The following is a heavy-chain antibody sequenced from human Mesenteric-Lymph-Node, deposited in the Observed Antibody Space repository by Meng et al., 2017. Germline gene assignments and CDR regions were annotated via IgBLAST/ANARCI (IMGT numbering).Heavy chain of an antibody. V-gene: IGHV4-61*01. CDR2: IYYRGST. CDR1: GGSISSSSYF. Sequence: SETLSLTCTVSGGSISSSSYFWSWIRQPPGKGLEWIGFIYYRGSTHYNPSLQSRVTISIDTSKNQFSLKLSSVTAADTAIYYCAREDKSDSGGSYYDWFDPWGQGTLVTVSS. D-gene: IGHD3-22*01. J-gene: IGHJ5*02. CDR3: AREDKSDSGGSYYDWFDP.